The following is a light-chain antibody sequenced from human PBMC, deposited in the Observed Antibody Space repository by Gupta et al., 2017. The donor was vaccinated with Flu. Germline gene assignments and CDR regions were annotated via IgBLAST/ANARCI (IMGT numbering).Light chain of an antibody. V-gene: IGLV1-44*01. CDR1: SSNVGSNS. J-gene: IGLJ1*01. CDR3: ATWDDSLDGFYV. CDR2: NND. Sequence: SILTQTTRASRHPPHSVSIHCSSGSSNVGSNSVSWYQQSPGTAPKFLIYNNDQRPSGVPDRFSGSKSGTSASLAISGLQSEDEADYYCATWDDSLDGFYVFGTGTKVTVL.